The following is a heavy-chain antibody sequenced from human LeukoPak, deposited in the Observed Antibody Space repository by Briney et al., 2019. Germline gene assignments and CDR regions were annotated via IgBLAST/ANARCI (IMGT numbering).Heavy chain of an antibody. CDR2: IYYSGST. D-gene: IGHD1-26*01. CDR3: ARETVGATRMSAFDI. V-gene: IGHV4-39*07. Sequence: SETLSLTCTVSGGSISSSSYYWGWIRQPPGKGLEWIGSIYYSGSTYYNPSLKSRVTISVDTYKNLFSLKLSSVTAADTAVYYCARETVGATRMSAFDIWGQGTMVTVSS. J-gene: IGHJ3*02. CDR1: GGSISSSSYY.